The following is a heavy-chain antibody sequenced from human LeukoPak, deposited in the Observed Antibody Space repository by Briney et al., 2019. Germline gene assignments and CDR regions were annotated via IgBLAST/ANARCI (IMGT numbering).Heavy chain of an antibody. Sequence: SQTLSLTCAISGDSVSSNSAAWNWVRQSPSRGLEWLGRTYYRSKWYNDYAVSVKSRITINPDTSKNQFSLKLSSVTAADTAVYYCARGRLWYYYGSGLGSFDYWGQGTLVTVSS. CDR2: TYYRSKWYN. V-gene: IGHV6-1*01. CDR1: GDSVSSNSAA. D-gene: IGHD3-10*01. CDR3: ARGRLWYYYGSGLGSFDY. J-gene: IGHJ4*02.